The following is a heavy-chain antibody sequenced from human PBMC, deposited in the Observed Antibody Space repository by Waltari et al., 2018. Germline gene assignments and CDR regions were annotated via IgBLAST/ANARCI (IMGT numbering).Heavy chain of an antibody. V-gene: IGHV4-4*02. CDR2: VHRSGRT. CDR1: GDSMRSTDL. CDR3: ARDRGRGLYLDP. D-gene: IGHD2-15*01. Sequence: QLQLQQSGPGLVQPSESLSLTCAVFGDSMRSTDLWSWVRQSPGKGLEWIGQVHRSGRTNYNPSFASRVIVSVDTSNNQVSLKVPSPTAADTAIYYCARDRGRGLYLDPWGQGTLVTVSP. J-gene: IGHJ5*02.